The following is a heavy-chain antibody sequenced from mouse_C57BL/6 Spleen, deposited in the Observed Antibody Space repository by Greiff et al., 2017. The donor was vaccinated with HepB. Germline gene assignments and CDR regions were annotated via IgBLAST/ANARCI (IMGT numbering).Heavy chain of an antibody. J-gene: IGHJ2*01. CDR3: AKSAYDGYYVDY. Sequence: VKLMESGPGLVQPSQSLSITCTVSGFSLTSYGVHWVRQSPGKGLEWLGVIWRGGSTDYNAAFMSRLSITKDTSKSQVFFKMNSLQADDTAIYYCAKSAYDGYYVDYWGQGTTLTVSS. D-gene: IGHD2-3*01. CDR2: IWRGGST. CDR1: GFSLTSYG. V-gene: IGHV2-5*01.